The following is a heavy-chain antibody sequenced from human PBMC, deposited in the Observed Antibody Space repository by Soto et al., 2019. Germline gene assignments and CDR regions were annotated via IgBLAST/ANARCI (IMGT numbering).Heavy chain of an antibody. J-gene: IGHJ5*02. V-gene: IGHV3-74*01. D-gene: IGHD6-19*01. Sequence: GGSLIPSSAASGFTFSSYWVHWGRQAPGEGLVWVSRINSDGRSKSYAHSVKGRFTISRDNAKNTLYLQMNSLRAEDTAVYYCAKSSRQDASAIQACFDPWGMGTLVIVYS. CDR2: INSDGRSK. CDR3: AKSSRQDASAIQACFDP. CDR1: GFTFSSYW.